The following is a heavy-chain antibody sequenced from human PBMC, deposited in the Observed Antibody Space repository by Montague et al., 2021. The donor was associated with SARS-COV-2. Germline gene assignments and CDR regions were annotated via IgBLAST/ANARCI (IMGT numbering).Heavy chain of an antibody. CDR3: ARVRYYGSGTSLGMDV. J-gene: IGHJ6*02. CDR2: IYHSGNT. CDR1: GGSFSGYY. Sequence: SETLSLTCAVYGGSFSGYYWSWIRQPPGKGLEWIGEIYHSGNTNYNPSLKSRVTISVDTSKNQFSLKLSSVTAADTAVYYCARVRYYGSGTSLGMDVWGQGTTVTVSS. V-gene: IGHV4-34*01. D-gene: IGHD3-10*01.